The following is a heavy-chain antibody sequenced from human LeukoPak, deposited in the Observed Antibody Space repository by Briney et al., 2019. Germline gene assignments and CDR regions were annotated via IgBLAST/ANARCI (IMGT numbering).Heavy chain of an antibody. CDR3: GKDWKVDY. CDR1: GFTFNNYP. V-gene: IGHV3-23*01. J-gene: IGHJ4*02. CDR2: ISENGGDR. D-gene: IGHD1-1*01. Sequence: QPGGSLRLSCVASGFTFNNYPMTWVRQAPGKGLEWVSAISENGGDRKYAASVKGRFTISRDNSKNTLYQQMNSLRVEDTAIYYCGKDWKVDYWGQGSLVSVSS.